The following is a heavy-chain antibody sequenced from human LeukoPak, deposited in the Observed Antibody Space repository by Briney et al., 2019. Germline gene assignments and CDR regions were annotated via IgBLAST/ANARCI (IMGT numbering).Heavy chain of an antibody. CDR2: ITGSGSGT. CDR1: GFTFSSYG. Sequence: GGSLRLSCAASGFTFSSYGMSWVRQAPGKGLEWVSGITGSGSGTYYADSVKGQFTISRDNAKNTLYLQMNSLRVEDTAVYYCGKSKPYYYGSGSYYKNPFDYWGQGTLVTVSS. J-gene: IGHJ4*02. CDR3: GKSKPYYYGSGSYYKNPFDY. V-gene: IGHV3-23*01. D-gene: IGHD3-10*01.